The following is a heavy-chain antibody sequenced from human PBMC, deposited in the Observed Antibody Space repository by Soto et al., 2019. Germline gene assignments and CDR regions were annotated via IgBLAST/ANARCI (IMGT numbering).Heavy chain of an antibody. Sequence: QVQLVESGGGVVQPGRSLRLSCAASGFTFSSYGMHWVRQAPGKGLEWVAVISYDGSNKYYADSVKGRFTISRDNSKNTLYLQMNSLRAEDTAVYYCAPHYGDLFGYWGQGTLVTVSS. CDR2: ISYDGSNK. CDR1: GFTFSSYG. D-gene: IGHD4-17*01. CDR3: APHYGDLFGY. J-gene: IGHJ4*02. V-gene: IGHV3-30*03.